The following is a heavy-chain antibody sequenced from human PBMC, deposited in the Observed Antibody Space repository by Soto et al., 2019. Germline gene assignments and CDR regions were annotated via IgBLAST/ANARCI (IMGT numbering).Heavy chain of an antibody. CDR1: GYSFTSYG. V-gene: IGHV1-18*01. CDR2: IFPYNGNT. Sequence: QVQLVQSGAEVKKAGASLKVSCKASGYSFTSYGISWVRQAPGQGLEWVGWIFPYNGNTNYAKKLQDRVTMTTDTSTNTAYMELRSLRSDDTAVYYCARDQNRFYGMDAWGQGTTVTVSS. J-gene: IGHJ6*02. CDR3: ARDQNRFYGMDA.